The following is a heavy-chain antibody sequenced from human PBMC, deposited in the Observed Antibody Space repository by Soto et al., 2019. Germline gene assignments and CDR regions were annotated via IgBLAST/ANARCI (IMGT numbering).Heavy chain of an antibody. V-gene: IGHV3-21*01. CDR1: GFTFRDYA. J-gene: IGHJ4*02. CDR2: ISSSTTYI. Sequence: PGGSLRLSCGASGFTFRDYAMNWVRQAPGKGLEWISSISSSTTYIFYADSVEGRFTVSRDNARNSISLLMNSLRPEDTAVYYCARSRPPSYCSDTSCPGRDSWGQGPLLTISS. CDR3: ARSRPPSYCSDTSCPGRDS. D-gene: IGHD2-15*01.